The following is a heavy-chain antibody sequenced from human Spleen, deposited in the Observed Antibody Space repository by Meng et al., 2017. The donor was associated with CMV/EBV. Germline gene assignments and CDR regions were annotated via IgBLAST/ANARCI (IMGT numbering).Heavy chain of an antibody. CDR3: ARGSGSYYKYNWFDP. D-gene: IGHD3-10*01. Sequence: GESLKISCAASGYTFEDYGMSWVRQAPGKGLEWVSTINWNGRTAVYADSVKGRFTISKDNSKNTLYLQMGSLRADDMAVYYCARGSGSYYKYNWFDPWGQGTLVTVS. V-gene: IGHV3-20*04. CDR1: GYTFEDYG. J-gene: IGHJ5*02. CDR2: INWNGRTA.